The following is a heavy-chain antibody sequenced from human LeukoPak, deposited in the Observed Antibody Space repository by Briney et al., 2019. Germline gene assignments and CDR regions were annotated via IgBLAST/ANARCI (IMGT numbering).Heavy chain of an antibody. CDR3: AKAVSSFAQEDAFDI. V-gene: IGHV3-7*03. D-gene: IGHD6-13*01. CDR1: GFTFSSYW. CDR2: IKQDGSEK. J-gene: IGHJ3*02. Sequence: GSLRLSCAASGFTFSSYWMSWVRQAPGKGLEWVANIKQDGSEKYYVDSVKGRFTISRDNAKNSLYLQMNSLRAEDMALYYCAKAVSSFAQEDAFDIWGQGTMVTVSS.